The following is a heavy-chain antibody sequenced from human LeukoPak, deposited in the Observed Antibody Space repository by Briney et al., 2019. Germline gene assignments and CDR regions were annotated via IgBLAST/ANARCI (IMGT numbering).Heavy chain of an antibody. CDR2: IKQDGSEK. CDR1: GFIFSTYL. CDR3: ARDSSSPT. Sequence: GGSLRLSCAASGFIFSTYLMGWVRQAPGKGLEWVANIKQDGSEKYYVDSVKGRFTISRDNAKNSLYLQMNSLRAEDTAVYYCARDSSSPTWGQGTLVTVSS. V-gene: IGHV3-7*03. D-gene: IGHD6-19*01. J-gene: IGHJ4*02.